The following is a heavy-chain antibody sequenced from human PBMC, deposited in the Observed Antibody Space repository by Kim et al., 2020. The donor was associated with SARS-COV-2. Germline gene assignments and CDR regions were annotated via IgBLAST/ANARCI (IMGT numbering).Heavy chain of an antibody. CDR2: IYYSGST. Sequence: SETLSLTCTVSGGSISSSSYYWGWIRQPPGKGLEWIGSIYYSGSTYYNPSLKSRVTISVDTSKNQFSLKLSSVTAADTAVYYCARHHWTVVTHNWYFDLWGRGTLVTVSS. V-gene: IGHV4-39*01. CDR1: GGSISSSSYY. D-gene: IGHD2-21*02. J-gene: IGHJ2*01. CDR3: ARHHWTVVTHNWYFDL.